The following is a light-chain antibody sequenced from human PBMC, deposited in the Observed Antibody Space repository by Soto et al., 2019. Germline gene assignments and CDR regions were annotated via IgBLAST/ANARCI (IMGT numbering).Light chain of an antibody. V-gene: IGKV1-6*01. Sequence: AIQMTQSPSSLSASVGDRVTITCRASQGIRNELSWFQQRRGKAPKLLIYAASTLQSGVPSRFSGRVSGTDFTLTFSCLQSEDFATYDCQQYYSYPRTIGQGTKVDIK. CDR3: QQYYSYPRT. J-gene: IGKJ1*01. CDR1: QGIRNE. CDR2: AAS.